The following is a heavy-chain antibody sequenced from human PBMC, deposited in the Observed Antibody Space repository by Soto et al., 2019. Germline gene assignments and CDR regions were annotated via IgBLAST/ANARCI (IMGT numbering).Heavy chain of an antibody. J-gene: IGHJ6*02. Sequence: LRLSCAASGFTFSSYAMHWVRQAPGKGLEWVAVISYDGSNKYYADSVKGRFTISRDNSKNTLYLQMNSLRAEDTAVYYCARANTIFGVVIGGMDVWGQGTTVTVS. CDR1: GFTFSSYA. CDR2: ISYDGSNK. V-gene: IGHV3-30-3*01. D-gene: IGHD3-3*01. CDR3: ARANTIFGVVIGGMDV.